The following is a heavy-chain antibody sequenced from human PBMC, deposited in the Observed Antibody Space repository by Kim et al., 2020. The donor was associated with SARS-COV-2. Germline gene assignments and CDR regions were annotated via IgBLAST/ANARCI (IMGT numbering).Heavy chain of an antibody. Sequence: GGSLRLSCAASGFISSSYAITWVRQAPGKGLEWVSAFDGSGGRTYYADSVKGRFTISRDTSENTLYLQLNSLRAEDTAIYYCTKGGTLVKDSYYGMKVWG. CDR1: GFISSSYA. J-gene: IGHJ6*01. CDR3: TKGGTLVKDSYYGMKV. V-gene: IGHV3-23*01. CDR2: FDGSGGRT. D-gene: IGHD1-1*01.